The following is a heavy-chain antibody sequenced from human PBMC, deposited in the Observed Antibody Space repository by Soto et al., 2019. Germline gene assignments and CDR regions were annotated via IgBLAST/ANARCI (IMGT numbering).Heavy chain of an antibody. CDR3: ARCGVSTRTFDY. Sequence: PXASLKISGKCSGYNFAGYWLAWVRQMPGKGLELMGIIYPSDSDTRYRPSFQGQVTISADKSISSAYLQWSSLRASDTAMYYCARCGVSTRTFDYWGQGTPVTASS. CDR2: IYPSDSDT. CDR1: GYNFAGYW. V-gene: IGHV5-51*01. D-gene: IGHD3-3*01. J-gene: IGHJ4*02.